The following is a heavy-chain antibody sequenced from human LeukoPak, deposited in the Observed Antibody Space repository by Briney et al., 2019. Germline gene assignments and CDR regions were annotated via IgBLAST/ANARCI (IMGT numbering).Heavy chain of an antibody. CDR2: ISDYNGNT. V-gene: IGHV1-18*01. D-gene: IGHD5-12*01. J-gene: IGHJ4*02. Sequence: ASVKVSCKASGYTFTSYGINWVRQAPGQGLEWMGWISDYNGNTNYAQKVQGRVTMTTDTSTSTAYMELRSLTSDDTAVYYCARAGGGYEVLDYWGLGTLVTVSS. CDR3: ARAGGGYEVLDY. CDR1: GYTFTSYG.